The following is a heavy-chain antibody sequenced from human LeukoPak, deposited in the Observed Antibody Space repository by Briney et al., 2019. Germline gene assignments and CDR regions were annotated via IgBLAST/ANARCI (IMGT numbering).Heavy chain of an antibody. D-gene: IGHD6-19*01. CDR1: GGSINSYY. J-gene: IGHJ6*02. CDR3: ARQSYIAVAGILDYYYGMDV. Sequence: SETLSLTCTVSGGSINSYYWSWIRQPPGKGLEWIGYIYSSESTNYSPSLSSRVTISVDTSKNQFSLKLSSVTAADTAVYYCARQSYIAVAGILDYYYGMDVWGQGTTVTVSS. CDR2: IYSSEST. V-gene: IGHV4-59*08.